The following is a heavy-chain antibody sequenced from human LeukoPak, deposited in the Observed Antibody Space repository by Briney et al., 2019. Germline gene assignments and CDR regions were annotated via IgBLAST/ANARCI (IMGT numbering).Heavy chain of an antibody. CDR2: IIPIFGTA. Sequence: ASVKVSCKASGGTFSSYAISWVRQAPGQGLEWMGGIIPIFGTADYAQKFQGRVTITADESTSTAYMELSSLRSEDTAVYYCARSAGNEIDYWGQGTLVTVSS. J-gene: IGHJ4*02. CDR1: GGTFSSYA. CDR3: ARSAGNEIDY. V-gene: IGHV1-69*01.